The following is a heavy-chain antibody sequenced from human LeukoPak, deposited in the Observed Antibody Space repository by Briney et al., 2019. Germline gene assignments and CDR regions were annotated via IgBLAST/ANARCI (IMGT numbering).Heavy chain of an antibody. CDR2: ISGSGGST. V-gene: IGHV3-23*01. CDR3: ANSYGSSTSCYLYYFDY. CDR1: GFTFSSYA. Sequence: GGSLRLSCAASGFTFSSYAMSWVRQAPGKGLEWVSAISGSGGSTYYADSVKGRFTISRDNSKNTLYLQMNSLRAEDTAVYYCANSYGSSTSCYLYYFDYWVQGTLVTVSS. D-gene: IGHD2-2*01. J-gene: IGHJ4*02.